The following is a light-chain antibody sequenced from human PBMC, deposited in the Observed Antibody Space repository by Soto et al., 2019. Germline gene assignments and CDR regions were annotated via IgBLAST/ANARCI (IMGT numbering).Light chain of an antibody. V-gene: IGLV2-8*01. CDR2: EVN. CDR1: SSDVGGYTY. Sequence: QSVLTQPPSASGSPGPSVTISCTGTSSDVGGYTYVSWYHQHPGKAPKLMIFEVNKRPSGVPDRFSGSKSGNTASLTVSGLQAEDEADYYCSSYAGINNLGVFGTGTKLTVL. CDR3: SSYAGINNLGV. J-gene: IGLJ1*01.